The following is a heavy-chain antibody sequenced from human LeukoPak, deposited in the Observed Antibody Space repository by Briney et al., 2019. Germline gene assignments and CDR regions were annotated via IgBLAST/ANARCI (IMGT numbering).Heavy chain of an antibody. CDR2: INHSGST. Sequence: SETLSLTCAVYGGSFSGYYWSWIRQPPGKGLEWIGEINHSGSTNYNPSLKSRVTISVDTSKNQFSLKLSSVTAADTAVYYCARIPMAGTYYYYYMDVWGKGTTVTVSS. J-gene: IGHJ6*03. V-gene: IGHV4-34*01. CDR1: GGSFSGYY. CDR3: ARIPMAGTYYYYYMDV. D-gene: IGHD6-19*01.